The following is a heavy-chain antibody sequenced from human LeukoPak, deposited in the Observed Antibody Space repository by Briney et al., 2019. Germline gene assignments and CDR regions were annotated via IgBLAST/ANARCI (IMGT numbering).Heavy chain of an antibody. Sequence: GGPLRLSCAASGFTFSSYWMSWVRQAPGKGLEWVANIKQDGSEKYYVDSVKGRFTISRDNAKNSLYLQMNSLRAEDTAVYYCARGGRIAAAGQYYFDYWGQGTLVTVSS. D-gene: IGHD6-13*01. J-gene: IGHJ4*02. CDR3: ARGGRIAAAGQYYFDY. V-gene: IGHV3-7*04. CDR1: GFTFSSYW. CDR2: IKQDGSEK.